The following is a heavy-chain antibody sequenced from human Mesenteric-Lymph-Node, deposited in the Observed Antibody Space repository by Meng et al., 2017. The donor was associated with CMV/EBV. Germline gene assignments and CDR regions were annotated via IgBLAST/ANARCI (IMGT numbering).Heavy chain of an antibody. J-gene: IGHJ5*02. V-gene: IGHV1-69*02. CDR1: GCTFSSYT. Sequence: HVQLVQSGDEVKKPGSSVKVSCKASGCTFSSYTISWVRQAPGQGLEWMGRIIPILGIANYAQKFQGRVTITADKSTSTAYMELSSLRSEDTAVYYCAGGIAAAGSRWFDPWGQGTLVTVSS. CDR2: IIPILGIA. D-gene: IGHD6-13*01. CDR3: AGGIAAAGSRWFDP.